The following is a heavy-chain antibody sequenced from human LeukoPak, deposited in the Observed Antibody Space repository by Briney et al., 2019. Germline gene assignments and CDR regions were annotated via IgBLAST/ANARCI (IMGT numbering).Heavy chain of an antibody. Sequence: ASVKVSCKASGYTFTGYYMHWVRQAPGQGLEWMGRINPNSGGTNYAQKFQGRVTMTRDTSISTAYMELSRLRSDDTAVYYCARDYGSGSYYDYWGQGTPVTVSS. D-gene: IGHD3-10*01. CDR2: INPNSGGT. CDR1: GYTFTGYY. CDR3: ARDYGSGSYYDY. J-gene: IGHJ4*02. V-gene: IGHV1-2*06.